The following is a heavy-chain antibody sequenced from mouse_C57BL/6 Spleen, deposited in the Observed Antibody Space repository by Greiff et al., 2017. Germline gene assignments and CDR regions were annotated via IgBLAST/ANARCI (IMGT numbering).Heavy chain of an antibody. Sequence: QVQLQQPGAELVKPGASVKVSCKASGYTFTSYWMHWVKQRPGQGLEWIGRIHPSDSDTNYNQKFKGKATLTVDKSSSTAYMQRSSLTSEDSAVYYCAMGDYDEEFAYWGQGTLVTVSA. CDR3: AMGDYDEEFAY. CDR2: IHPSDSDT. V-gene: IGHV1-74*01. D-gene: IGHD2-4*01. J-gene: IGHJ3*01. CDR1: GYTFTSYW.